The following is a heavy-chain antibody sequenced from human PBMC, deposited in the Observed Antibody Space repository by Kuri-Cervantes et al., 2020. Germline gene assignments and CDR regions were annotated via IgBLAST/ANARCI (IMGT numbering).Heavy chain of an antibody. D-gene: IGHD3-16*02. J-gene: IGHJ4*02. Sequence: GGSLRLSCAASGFTFSSYSMTWVRQAPGKGLVWVSRINSDGSSTSYADSVKGRFTISRDNAKNTLYLQMNSLRAEDTAVYYCASLYVWGSYRIDYWGQGTLVTVSS. CDR2: INSDGSST. CDR3: ASLYVWGSYRIDY. CDR1: GFTFSSYS. V-gene: IGHV3-74*01.